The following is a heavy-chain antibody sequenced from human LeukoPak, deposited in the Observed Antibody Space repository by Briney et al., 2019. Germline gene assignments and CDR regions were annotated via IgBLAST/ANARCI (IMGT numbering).Heavy chain of an antibody. CDR1: GYNFTSYG. D-gene: IGHD2-15*01. V-gene: IGHV1-18*01. CDR3: GRLRPQYTYSLGGYWYFDL. CDR2: ISAQNGIT. Sequence: ASVKVSCKTSGYNFTSYGISWVRQAPGQGLEWMGWISAQNGITNYAPMFQGRVTMTTEISTSTAYVELRSLRPDDTAMYFCGRLRPQYTYSLGGYWYFDLWGRGTLVTVSS. J-gene: IGHJ2*01.